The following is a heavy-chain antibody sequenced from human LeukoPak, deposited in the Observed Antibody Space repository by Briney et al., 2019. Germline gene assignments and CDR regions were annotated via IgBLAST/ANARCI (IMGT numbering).Heavy chain of an antibody. D-gene: IGHD3-10*01. Sequence: ASVKVSCKASGYTFTSYDINWVRQATGQGLEWMGWMNPNSGNTGYAQKFQSRVTMTRNTSISTAYMELSSLRSEDTAVYYCARVITMVRGVIMSYYYYGMDVWGQGTTVTVSS. CDR2: MNPNSGNT. V-gene: IGHV1-8*01. J-gene: IGHJ6*02. CDR3: ARVITMVRGVIMSYYYYGMDV. CDR1: GYTFTSYD.